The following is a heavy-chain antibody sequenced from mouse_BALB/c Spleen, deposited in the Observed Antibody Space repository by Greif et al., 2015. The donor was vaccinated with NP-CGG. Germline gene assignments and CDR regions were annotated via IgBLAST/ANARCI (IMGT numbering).Heavy chain of an antibody. CDR3: ARGVHYYGYGAMDY. CDR1: GYTFTSYV. Sequence: VQLQQSGPELVKPGASVKMSCKASGYTFTSYVMHWVKQKPGHGLEWIGYINPYNDGTKYNEKFKGKATLTSDKSSSTAYMELSSLTSEDSAVYYCARGVHYYGYGAMDYWGQGTSVTVSS. D-gene: IGHD1-2*01. J-gene: IGHJ4*01. V-gene: IGHV1-14*01. CDR2: INPYNDGT.